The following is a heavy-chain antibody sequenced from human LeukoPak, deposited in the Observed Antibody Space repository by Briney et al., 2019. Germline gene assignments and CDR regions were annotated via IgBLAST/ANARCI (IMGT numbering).Heavy chain of an antibody. CDR1: GGTFSSYA. CDR2: IIPIFGIA. D-gene: IGHD2-21*02. Sequence: GASVKVSCKASGGTFSSYATSWVRQAPGQGLEWMGRIIPIFGIANYAQKFQGRVTITADKSTSTAYMELSSLRSEDTAVYYCARGKVTAIPYNWFDPWGQGTLVTVSS. J-gene: IGHJ5*02. V-gene: IGHV1-69*04. CDR3: ARGKVTAIPYNWFDP.